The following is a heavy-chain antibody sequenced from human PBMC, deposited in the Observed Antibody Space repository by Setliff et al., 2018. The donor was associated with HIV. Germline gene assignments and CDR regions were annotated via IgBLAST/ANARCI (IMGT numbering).Heavy chain of an antibody. D-gene: IGHD2-15*01. CDR1: GFTFSDYY. Sequence: PGGSLRLSCAASGFTFSDYYMSWIRQAPGKGLEWVSYISSSSSYTNYADSVKGRFTISRDNAKNSLYLQMNSLRAEDTAVYYCARDLERGGCSGGSCYSELDYWGQGTLVTVSS. V-gene: IGHV3-11*05. J-gene: IGHJ4*02. CDR2: ISSSSSYT. CDR3: ARDLERGGCSGGSCYSELDY.